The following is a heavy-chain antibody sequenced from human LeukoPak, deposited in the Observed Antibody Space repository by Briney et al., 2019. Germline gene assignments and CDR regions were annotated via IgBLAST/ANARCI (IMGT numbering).Heavy chain of an antibody. D-gene: IGHD6-13*01. V-gene: IGHV1-2*02. CDR1: GYTFPCYF. J-gene: IGHJ4*02. CDR3: ARKSMAAVGTFDY. CDR2: INPNTGDT. Sequence: ASVKVSCKASGYTFPCYFMHWVRQAPGQGLEWMGWINPNTGDTRYAQKFQGRVTMTRDTSISTAYLELSRLKSDDTAVYYCARKSMAAVGTFDYWGQGTLVTVSS.